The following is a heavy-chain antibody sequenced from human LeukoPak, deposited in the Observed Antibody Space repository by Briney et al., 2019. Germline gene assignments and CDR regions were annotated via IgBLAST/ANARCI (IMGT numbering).Heavy chain of an antibody. CDR3: ARDPPRIVVVVAATNYYGMDV. CDR2: INAGNGNT. CDR1: GYTFTSYA. D-gene: IGHD2-15*01. V-gene: IGHV1-3*01. J-gene: IGHJ6*02. Sequence: ASVKVSCKASGYTFTSYAMHWVRQAPGQRLEWMGWINAGNGNTNYAQKLQGRVTMTTDTSTSTAYMELRSLRSDDTAVYYCARDPPRIVVVVAATNYYGMDVWSQGTTVTVSS.